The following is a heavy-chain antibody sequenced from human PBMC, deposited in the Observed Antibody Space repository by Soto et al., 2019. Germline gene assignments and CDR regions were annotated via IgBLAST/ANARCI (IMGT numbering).Heavy chain of an antibody. CDR3: VRGAVDGILDSFNI. Sequence: SETLSLTCTVSGGSSISSSYYWSWIRKLPGKGLGWIGSIYYSGSTYYNPSLRSRVTISVDTSKSEFSLKLSSVTAADTAVYYCVRGAVDGILDSFNIWGQGTMVTVSS. J-gene: IGHJ3*02. V-gene: IGHV4-39*01. CDR2: IYYSGST. D-gene: IGHD6-19*01. CDR1: GGSSISSSYY.